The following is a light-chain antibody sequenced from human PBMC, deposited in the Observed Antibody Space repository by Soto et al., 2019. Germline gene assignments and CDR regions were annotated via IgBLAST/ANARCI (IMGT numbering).Light chain of an antibody. V-gene: IGKV1-39*01. CDR2: AAS. Sequence: DIQMTQSPSSLSASVDDRFIITCRASQSISNHLNWYQQTPRQAPKLLIFAASSLQSGVPSRLSGSGSGTEFTLTIRSLQPDDFATXXXXXYXSXPTFGQGTRLEIK. CDR1: QSISNH. J-gene: IGKJ5*01. CDR3: XXYXSXPT.